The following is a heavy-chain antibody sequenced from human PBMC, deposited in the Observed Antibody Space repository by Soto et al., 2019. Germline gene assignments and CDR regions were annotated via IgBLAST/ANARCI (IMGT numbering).Heavy chain of an antibody. Sequence: GGSLRLSCAASGFTFSSYSMNWVRQAPGKGLEWVSSISSSSSYIYYADSVKGRFTISRDNAKNSLYLQMNSLRAEDTAVYYCAREFTVTTWSYGMDVWGQGTTVTVS. D-gene: IGHD4-17*01. CDR1: GFTFSSYS. CDR3: AREFTVTTWSYGMDV. J-gene: IGHJ6*02. V-gene: IGHV3-21*01. CDR2: ISSSSSYI.